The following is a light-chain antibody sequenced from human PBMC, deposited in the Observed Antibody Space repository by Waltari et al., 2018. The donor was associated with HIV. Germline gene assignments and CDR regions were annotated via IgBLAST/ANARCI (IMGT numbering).Light chain of an antibody. CDR3: QQGDSLPFT. J-gene: IGKJ4*01. CDR2: EAS. V-gene: IGKV1-12*01. CDR1: QDIKTW. Sequence: DTHLTQSPSSLSASVGDRVTITCRASQDIKTWLAWFQQKPGKAPKLLIYEASTLQSGVPSRFGSSGSGTDFTLTINNLQADDSATYFCQQGDSLPFTFGGGTKVEI.